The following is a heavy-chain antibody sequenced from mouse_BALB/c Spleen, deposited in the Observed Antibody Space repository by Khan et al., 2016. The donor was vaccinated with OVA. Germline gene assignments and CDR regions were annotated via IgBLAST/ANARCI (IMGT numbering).Heavy chain of an antibody. CDR2: IYYSGTV. V-gene: IGHV3-5*02. CDR1: GISITSGNYR. CDR3: ARDYGSLYWYFDV. J-gene: IGHJ1*01. Sequence: VQLQQSGPGLVKPSQTVSLTCTVTGISITSGNYRWSWIRQFPGNKLEWIGNIYYSGTVTYNPSLTSRTTITRDTSKNQFFLEMNSLTAEDAATYSCARDYGSLYWYFDVWGAGTTVTVSS. D-gene: IGHD1-1*01.